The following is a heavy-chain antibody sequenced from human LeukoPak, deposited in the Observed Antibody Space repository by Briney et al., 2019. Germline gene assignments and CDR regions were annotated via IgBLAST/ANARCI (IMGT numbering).Heavy chain of an antibody. CDR2: IYYSGST. CDR1: GGSISSYY. Sequence: SETLSLTCTVSGGSISSYYWGWIRQPPGKGLEWIGSIYYSGSTYYNPSLKSRVTISVDTSKNQFSLKLSSVTAADTAVYYCARELSRMVRGAKGGAFDIWGQGTMVTVSS. J-gene: IGHJ3*02. D-gene: IGHD3-10*01. CDR3: ARELSRMVRGAKGGAFDI. V-gene: IGHV4-39*02.